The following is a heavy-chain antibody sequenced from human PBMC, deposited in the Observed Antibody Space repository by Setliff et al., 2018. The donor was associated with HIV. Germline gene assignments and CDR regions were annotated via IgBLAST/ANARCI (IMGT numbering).Heavy chain of an antibody. D-gene: IGHD5-18*01. Sequence: LRLSCAASGFTFTNAWMSWVRQAPGKGLEWVGRIKSKSDGGTADFAAPLKGRFTISRDDSRNTLYLQMNSLKTEDTAVYYCTTSWITDGYTLGPRKYYFDYWGQGTLVTVSS. CDR3: TTSWITDGYTLGPRKYYFDY. J-gene: IGHJ4*02. CDR2: IKSKSDGGTA. CDR1: GFTFTNAW. V-gene: IGHV3-15*01.